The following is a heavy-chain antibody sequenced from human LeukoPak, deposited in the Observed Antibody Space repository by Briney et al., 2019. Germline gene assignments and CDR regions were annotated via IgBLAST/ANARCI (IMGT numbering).Heavy chain of an antibody. J-gene: IGHJ6*03. V-gene: IGHV4-38-2*02. CDR3: ARDRRPIVLRFLEWYMDV. CDR2: IYHSGST. D-gene: IGHD3-3*01. CDR1: GYSISSGYY. Sequence: SETLSLTCTVSGYSISSGYYWGWIRQPPGKGLEWIGSIYHSGSTYYNPSLKSRVTISVDTSKNQFSLKLSSVTAADTAVYYCARDRRPIVLRFLEWYMDVWGKGTTVTVSS.